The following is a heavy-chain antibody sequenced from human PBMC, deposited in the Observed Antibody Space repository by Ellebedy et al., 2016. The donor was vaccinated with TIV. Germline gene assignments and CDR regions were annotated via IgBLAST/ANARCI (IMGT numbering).Heavy chain of an antibody. CDR1: GGSISSYY. Sequence: MPSETLSLTCTVSGGSISSYYWSWIRQPPGKGLEWIGYIYYSGSTNYNPSLTSRVTISVDTSKNQFSLKLSSVTAADTAVYYCARRVTMIVVGHYFDYWGQGTLVTVSS. CDR3: ARRVTMIVVGHYFDY. CDR2: IYYSGST. D-gene: IGHD3-22*01. J-gene: IGHJ4*02. V-gene: IGHV4-59*08.